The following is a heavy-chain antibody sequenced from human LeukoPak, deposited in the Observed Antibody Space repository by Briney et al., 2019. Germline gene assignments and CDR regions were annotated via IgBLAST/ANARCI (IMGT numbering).Heavy chain of an antibody. J-gene: IGHJ3*02. CDR1: GFTFSSYA. CDR3: AKGTMSQHRGAFDI. Sequence: GGSLRLSCAASGFTFSSYAMNWVRQAPGKGLEWVSAITGSGGRTYYADSVKGRFTISRDNSKNTLYLQMNSLRAEDTAIYYCAKGTMSQHRGAFDIWGQGTMVIVSS. CDR2: ITGSGGRT. V-gene: IGHV3-23*01. D-gene: IGHD3-22*01.